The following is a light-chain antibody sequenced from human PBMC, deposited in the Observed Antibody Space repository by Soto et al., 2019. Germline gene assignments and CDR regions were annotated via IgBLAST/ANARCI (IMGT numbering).Light chain of an antibody. Sequence: EIVLTQSPGTLSLSPGERGTLSCRASQSVSSSYLGWYQQKAGQAPRLLIYGASRRATGIPDRFSGSGSGTDFTLTISRLEPEDFAVYYCQQYGTSSSITFGQGTRLEIK. V-gene: IGKV3-20*01. CDR1: QSVSSSY. CDR3: QQYGTSSSIT. J-gene: IGKJ5*01. CDR2: GAS.